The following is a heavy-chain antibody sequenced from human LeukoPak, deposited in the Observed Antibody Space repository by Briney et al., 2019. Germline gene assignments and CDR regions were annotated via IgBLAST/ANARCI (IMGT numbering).Heavy chain of an antibody. CDR2: IYHSGST. CDR3: ARSNDYWYYMDV. V-gene: IGHV4-30-2*01. D-gene: IGHD3-16*01. CDR1: GGSISSGGYY. J-gene: IGHJ6*03. Sequence: SDTLSLTCTVSGGSISSGGYYWSWIRQPPGKGLEWIGYIYHSGSTYYNPSLKSRVTISVDRSKNQFSLKLSSVTAADTAVYYCARSNDYWYYMDVWGKGTTVTVSS.